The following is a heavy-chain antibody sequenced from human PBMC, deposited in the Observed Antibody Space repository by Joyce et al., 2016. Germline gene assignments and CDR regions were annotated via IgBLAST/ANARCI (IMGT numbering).Heavy chain of an antibody. J-gene: IGHJ5*02. D-gene: IGHD6-13*01. Sequence: EVYLVVSGGGLVQPGGSLRLSCAASGFSFRYFWLAWVREAPGKGLEWVAQINEDGSEKNYMDSLRGRFTSSRDNAKNSVDLQINSLRVEDTAVYYCTRGSGTGWFDPWGQGTLVTVSS. V-gene: IGHV3-7*03. CDR1: GFSFRYFW. CDR2: INEDGSEK. CDR3: TRGSGTGWFDP.